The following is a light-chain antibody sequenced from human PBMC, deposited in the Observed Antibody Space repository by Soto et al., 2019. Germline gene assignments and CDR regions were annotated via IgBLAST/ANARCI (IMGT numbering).Light chain of an antibody. CDR2: GAS. V-gene: IGKV3-15*01. CDR1: QSVSSN. CDR3: QQYNNWPPWT. Sequence: EIVMTQSPATLSVSTGERATLSCRASQSVSSNLAWYQQKPGQAPRLLIYGASTRATGIPARFSGSGSGTEFTLTITSLQSEDFAVYNCQQYNNWPPWTFGQGTKVEIK. J-gene: IGKJ1*01.